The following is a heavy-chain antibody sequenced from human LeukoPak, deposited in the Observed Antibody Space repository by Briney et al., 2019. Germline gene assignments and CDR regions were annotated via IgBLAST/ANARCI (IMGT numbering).Heavy chain of an antibody. Sequence: GGSPRLSCAASGFTFTSYDMHWVRQAPGKGLEWVAVISYDGHDKYYADSVKGRFTVSRDNSKNTLYLQMNSLRAEDTAVYYCAKDQYDYVRGEFDYWGQGTLVTVSS. J-gene: IGHJ4*02. CDR1: GFTFTSYD. CDR3: AKDQYDYVRGEFDY. V-gene: IGHV3-30*18. CDR2: ISYDGHDK. D-gene: IGHD3-16*01.